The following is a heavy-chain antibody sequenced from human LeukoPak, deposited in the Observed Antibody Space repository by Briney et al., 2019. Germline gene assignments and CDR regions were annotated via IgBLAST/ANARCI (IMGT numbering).Heavy chain of an antibody. V-gene: IGHV3-21*01. CDR2: ISSSNSYI. CDR1: VFTFSSFS. Sequence: PGGSLRLSCAASVFTFSSFSMNWVRQAPGKGLEWVSSISSSNSYIYYADSVKGRFTISRDNAKNSLFLQMNSLRTEDTAVYYCARTNYYDSSGYYYRGGYFDYWGQGTLVTVSS. D-gene: IGHD3-22*01. J-gene: IGHJ4*02. CDR3: ARTNYYDSSGYYYRGGYFDY.